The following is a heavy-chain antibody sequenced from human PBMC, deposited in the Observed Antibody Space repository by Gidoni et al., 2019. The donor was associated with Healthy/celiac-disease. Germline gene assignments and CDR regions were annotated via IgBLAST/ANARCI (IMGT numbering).Heavy chain of an antibody. CDR3: ARGARYCSGGSCYYGMDV. CDR2: IIPIFGTA. V-gene: IGHV1-69*01. CDR1: GGTFSSYA. Sequence: QVQLVQSGAEVKKPGSSVKVSCKASGGTFSSYAISWVRQAPGQGLEWMGGIIPIFGTANYAQKFQGRVTITADESTSTAYMELSSLRSEDTAVYYCARGARYCSGGSCYYGMDVWGQGTTVTVSS. J-gene: IGHJ6*02. D-gene: IGHD2-15*01.